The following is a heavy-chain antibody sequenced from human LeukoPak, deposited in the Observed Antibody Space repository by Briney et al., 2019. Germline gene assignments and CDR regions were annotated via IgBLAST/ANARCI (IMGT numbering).Heavy chain of an antibody. D-gene: IGHD4-17*01. J-gene: IGHJ5*02. Sequence: ASVKVSCKASGYTFTSYGISWVRQAPGQGLEWMGWISAYNGNTNYAQKLQGRVTMTTDTSTSTAYMELRSLRSDHTAVYYCARAPTVTRNNWFDPWGQGTLVTVSS. CDR2: ISAYNGNT. CDR1: GYTFTSYG. V-gene: IGHV1-18*01. CDR3: ARAPTVTRNNWFDP.